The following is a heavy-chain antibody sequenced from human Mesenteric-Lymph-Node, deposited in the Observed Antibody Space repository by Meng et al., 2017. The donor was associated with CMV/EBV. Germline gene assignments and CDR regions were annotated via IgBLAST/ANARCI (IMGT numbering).Heavy chain of an antibody. CDR1: GFTFSSYG. V-gene: IGHV4-34*08. CDR3: ATGGVDPSQCCMDV. J-gene: IGHJ6*02. D-gene: IGHD5-12*01. CDR2: ITHGGAT. Sequence: ESLKISCAASGFTFSSYGMHWVRQAPGKGLEWIGEITHGGATNYNPSLKSRVTMSVDTSDNHFSLRLTSVTAADTAVYYCATGGVDPSQCCMDVWGQGTTVTVSS.